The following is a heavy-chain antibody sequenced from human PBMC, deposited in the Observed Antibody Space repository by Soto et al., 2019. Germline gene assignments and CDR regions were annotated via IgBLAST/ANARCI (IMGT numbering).Heavy chain of an antibody. V-gene: IGHV1-18*01. D-gene: IGHD5-12*01. CDR1: RYIFTNYG. CDR2: ITTYNGNT. Sequence: ASVKVSCKAVRYIFTNYGVSWVRQAPGQGLEWMGWITTYNGNTEYAQKFQGRVTMTTDASTSTAYLQWNTLKASDTAMYYCARGMGIVVTISDYYYFPMDVWGQGTTVTVSS. CDR3: ARGMGIVVTISDYYYFPMDV. J-gene: IGHJ6*02.